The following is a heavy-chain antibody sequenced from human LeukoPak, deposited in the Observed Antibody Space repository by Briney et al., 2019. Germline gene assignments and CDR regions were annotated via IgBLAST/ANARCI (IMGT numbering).Heavy chain of an antibody. CDR1: GGSISSYY. J-gene: IGHJ4*02. CDR3: ARHFLGYDY. Sequence: SETLSLTCTVSGGSISSYYWSWIRQPPGKGLEWIGYIYTSGSTSYNPSLKSRVTISVDTSKNQFSLKLSSVTAADTAVYYCARHFLGYDYWGQGTLVTVSS. D-gene: IGHD2-15*01. CDR2: IYTSGST. V-gene: IGHV4-4*09.